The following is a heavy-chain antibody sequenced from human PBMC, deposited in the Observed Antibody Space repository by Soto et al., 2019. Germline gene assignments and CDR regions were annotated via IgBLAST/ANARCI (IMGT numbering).Heavy chain of an antibody. Sequence: ASVEACSEEPRESLNCSYLQSPRQSPEQGHEWMGWINPNSGGTNYAQKFQGRVTMTRDTSISTAYMELSRLRSDDTAVYYCARDRTYYDILTGYDAFDIWGQGTMVTVSS. CDR2: INPNSGGT. J-gene: IGHJ3*02. CDR1: RESLNCSY. V-gene: IGHV1-2*02. D-gene: IGHD3-9*01. CDR3: ARDRTYYDILTGYDAFDI.